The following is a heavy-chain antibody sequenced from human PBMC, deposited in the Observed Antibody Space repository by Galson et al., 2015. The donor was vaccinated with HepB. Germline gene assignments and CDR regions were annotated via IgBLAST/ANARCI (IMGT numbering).Heavy chain of an antibody. CDR2: ISYDGSNK. CDR3: ARSSTVVTRRFPFDY. J-gene: IGHJ4*02. Sequence: SLRLSCAASGFTFSSYAMHWVRQAPGKGLEWVAVISYDGSNKYYADSVKGRFTISRDNSKNTLYLQMNSLRAEDTAVYYCARSSTVVTRRFPFDYWGQGTLVTVSS. D-gene: IGHD4-23*01. V-gene: IGHV3-30*04. CDR1: GFTFSSYA.